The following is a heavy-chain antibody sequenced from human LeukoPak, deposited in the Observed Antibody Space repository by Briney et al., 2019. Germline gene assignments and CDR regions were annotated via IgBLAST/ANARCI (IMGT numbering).Heavy chain of an antibody. CDR2: IYPGEYDA. D-gene: IGHD3-22*01. J-gene: IGHJ3*02. CDR3: ARRYYYDSSGTHAFDI. V-gene: IGHV5-51*01. CDR1: GCRFTSFW. Sequence: GGSLKISWKGSGCRFTSFWIGWVRQMPGKGLEGVGIIYPGEYDARYSPSFQGGVTISAAKSISTSFLRWTWRRASDTAMYYCARRYYYDSSGTHAFDIWGQGTVVSASS.